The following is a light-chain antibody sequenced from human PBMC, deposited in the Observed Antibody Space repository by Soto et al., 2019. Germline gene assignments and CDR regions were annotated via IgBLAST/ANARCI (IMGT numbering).Light chain of an antibody. V-gene: IGLV2-14*01. J-gene: IGLJ2*01. CDR3: NSYTGCSTLMG. CDR2: DVS. CDR1: SSDVGGYNY. Sequence: QSALTQPASVSGSPGQSITISCTGTSSDVGGYNYVSWYQQHPGKAPKLMIYDVSNRPSGVSNRFSGSKSCNTASLALSLLQAEDEAAYYCNSYTGCSTLMGFGGGTKLTV.